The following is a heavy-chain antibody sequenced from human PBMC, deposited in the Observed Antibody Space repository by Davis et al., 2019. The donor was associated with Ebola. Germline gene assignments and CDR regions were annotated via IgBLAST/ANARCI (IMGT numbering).Heavy chain of an antibody. J-gene: IGHJ6*02. CDR3: ARDLGSGWHLNYYFHGMDV. V-gene: IGHV6-1*01. CDR2: TYYRSNWYN. CDR1: GDSVSRNSAS. Sequence: HSQTLSLTCAISGDSVSRNSASWNWIRQSPSRGLEWLGRTYYRSNWYNDYAPSVKSRITIDPDTSKNQFSLQLNSVTPEDTAVYYCARDLGSGWHLNYYFHGMDVWGQGTAVTVSS. D-gene: IGHD6-19*01.